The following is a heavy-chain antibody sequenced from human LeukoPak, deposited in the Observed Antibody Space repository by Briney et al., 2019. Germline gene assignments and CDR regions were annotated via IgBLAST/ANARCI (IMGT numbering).Heavy chain of an antibody. D-gene: IGHD5/OR15-5a*01. Sequence: SQTLSLTCTVSAGSISSGSYYWSWIRQPAGKGLEWIGRIYTSGSTNYNPSLKSRVTISVDRAKTQFSLRLSSVTAADTAVYYCARDSRVSDAFDIWGRGTMVTVSS. CDR3: ARDSRVSDAFDI. V-gene: IGHV4-61*02. CDR1: AGSISSGSYY. J-gene: IGHJ3*02. CDR2: IYTSGST.